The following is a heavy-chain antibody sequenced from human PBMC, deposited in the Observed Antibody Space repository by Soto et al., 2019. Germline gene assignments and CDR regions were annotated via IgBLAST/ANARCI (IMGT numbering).Heavy chain of an antibody. V-gene: IGHV4-59*08. CDR3: AREPNYYYGFDV. Sequence: QVQLPESGPGLVKPSETLSLTCTVSGGAISSYYWNWIRQPPGKGLEWIGYIHYTGRSSYNPSLTRRIAVSVRTTKNHFSLKLSAVTAADTAVYYCAREPNYYYGFDVWGQGTTVTVSS. J-gene: IGHJ6*02. D-gene: IGHD1-1*01. CDR2: IHYTGRS. CDR1: GGAISSYY.